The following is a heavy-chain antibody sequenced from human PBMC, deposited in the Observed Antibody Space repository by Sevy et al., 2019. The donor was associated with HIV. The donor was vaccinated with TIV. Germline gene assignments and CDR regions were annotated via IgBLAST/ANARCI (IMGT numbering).Heavy chain of an antibody. V-gene: IGHV3-7*01. CDR2: IRQDGNEI. J-gene: IGHJ4*02. CDR3: ARRYFDV. Sequence: GGSLRLSCAASGFTFHTFWMQWVRQAPGKGLEWVANIRQDGNEIYYAESVKGRFTISRDNSMQSLFLDMNNLRVEDSGIYYCARRYFDVWGQGTLVTVSS. CDR1: GFTFHTFW.